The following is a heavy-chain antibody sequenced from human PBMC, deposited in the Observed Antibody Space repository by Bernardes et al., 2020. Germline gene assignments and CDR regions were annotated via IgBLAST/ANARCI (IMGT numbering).Heavy chain of an antibody. CDR3: AHSGEVPSGIWPKYYYYYYYMDV. D-gene: IGHD2-2*02. CDR2: IYWDDDK. Sequence: SGPTLVKPTQTLTLTCTLSGFSLSTSGVGVGWIRQPPGKALEWLALIYWDDDKRYSPSLKSRLTITKDTSKNQVVLTMTNMDPVDTATYYCAHSGEVPSGIWPKYYYYYYYMDVWGKGTTVTVSS. CDR1: GFSLSTSGVG. V-gene: IGHV2-5*02. J-gene: IGHJ6*03.